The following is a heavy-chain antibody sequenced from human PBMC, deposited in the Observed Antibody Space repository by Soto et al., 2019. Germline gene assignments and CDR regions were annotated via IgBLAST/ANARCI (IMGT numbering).Heavy chain of an antibody. Sequence: SEPLSLTCTVSGGSFTGHFWTWVRQHPGKGLEGIGEVSHRVNTKYYPSLRSRVTLSVYSSKNQISLALTSVTAADTAVYYCARAKFEIPEWHQSEIWGKGKMVNVSS. CDR2: VSHRVNT. CDR1: GGSFTGHF. CDR3: ARAKFEIPEWHQSEI. V-gene: IGHV4-34*01. J-gene: IGHJ3*02. D-gene: IGHD3-3*01.